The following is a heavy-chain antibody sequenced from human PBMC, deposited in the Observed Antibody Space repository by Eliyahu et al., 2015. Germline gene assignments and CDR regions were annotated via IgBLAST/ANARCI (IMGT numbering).Heavy chain of an antibody. J-gene: IGHJ4*02. Sequence: QVPLVQSGAEMKEPGSSVKVSCKASGGTFTNFIFDWVRQAPGQGLEWIGRIIPILNTANYAPRSQGRVTITADRSTKTVFMELTSLRSDDTAIYYCAREPRSLAPRPAPDYWGQGTLVTVSS. CDR1: GGTFTNFI. D-gene: IGHD6-6*01. CDR2: IIPILNTA. V-gene: IGHV1-69*08. CDR3: AREPRSLAPRPAPDY.